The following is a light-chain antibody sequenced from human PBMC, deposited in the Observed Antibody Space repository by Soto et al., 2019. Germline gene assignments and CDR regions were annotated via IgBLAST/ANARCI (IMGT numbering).Light chain of an antibody. J-gene: IGLJ2*01. CDR1: SSDVGGYNY. CDR3: SSDARGGTHVA. V-gene: IGLV2-8*01. CDR2: EVT. Sequence: QSALTQPPSASGSPGQSVTISCTGTSSDVGGYNYVSWYQHHPGKAPKLIIYEVTKRPSGVPDRFSGSKSGNTAALTVSGLQDEDEADYYCSSDARGGTHVAFGGGTKLTVL.